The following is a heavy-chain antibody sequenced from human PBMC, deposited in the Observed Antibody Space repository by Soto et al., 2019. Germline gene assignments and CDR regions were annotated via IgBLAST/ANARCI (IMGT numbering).Heavy chain of an antibody. CDR2: IYYSGST. CDR1: GGSISSSSYY. J-gene: IGHJ4*02. D-gene: IGHD2-15*01. V-gene: IGHV4-39*01. CDR3: ARHTPAISISDH. Sequence: QLQLQESGPGLVKPSETLSLTCTVSGGSISSSSYYWGWISQPPGKGLEWIGSIYYSGSTYYNPSLKSRVTISVDTSKNQFSLKLISVTAADTAVYYCARHTPAISISDHWGQGTLVTVSS.